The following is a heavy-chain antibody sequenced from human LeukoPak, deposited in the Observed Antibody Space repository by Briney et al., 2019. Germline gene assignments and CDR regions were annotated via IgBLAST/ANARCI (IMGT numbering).Heavy chain of an antibody. D-gene: IGHD3-22*01. V-gene: IGHV3-30*14. J-gene: IGHJ4*02. CDR2: ISYDGSNK. CDR1: GFTFSSYA. CDR3: ARVGQKDSSGYPYYFDY. Sequence: GRSLRLSCAASGFTFSSYAMHWVHQAPGKGLEWVAVISYDGSNKYYADSVKGRFTISRDNSKNTLYLQMNSLRAEDTAVYYCARVGQKDSSGYPYYFDYWGQGTLVTVSS.